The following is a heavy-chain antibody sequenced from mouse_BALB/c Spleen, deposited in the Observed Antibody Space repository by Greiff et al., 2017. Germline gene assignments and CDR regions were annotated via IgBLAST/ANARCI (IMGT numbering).Heavy chain of an antibody. Sequence: QVQLQQPGAELVRPGASVTLSCKASGYSFTSYWMNWVKQRPGQGLEWIGIIYPSGSETKLNQKFTDKATLNVDKSSSTAYMQLSSPTSEDSAVYYCGREGRNFDYWGQGTTLTVSS. CDR2: IYPSGSET. V-gene: IGHV1-61*01. J-gene: IGHJ2*01. CDR3: GREGRNFDY. CDR1: GYSFTSYW.